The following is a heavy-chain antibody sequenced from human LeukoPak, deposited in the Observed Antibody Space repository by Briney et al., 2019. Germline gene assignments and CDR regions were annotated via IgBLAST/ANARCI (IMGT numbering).Heavy chain of an antibody. Sequence: SVKVSCKASGGTFSSYAISWVRQAPGQGLEWMGGIIPIFGTANYAQKFQSRVTITADESTSTAYMELSSLRSEDTAVYYCARGGGSGYYYFDYWGQGTLVTVSS. CDR3: ARGGGSGYYYFDY. CDR1: GGTFSSYA. J-gene: IGHJ4*02. V-gene: IGHV1-69*13. CDR2: IIPIFGTA. D-gene: IGHD3-22*01.